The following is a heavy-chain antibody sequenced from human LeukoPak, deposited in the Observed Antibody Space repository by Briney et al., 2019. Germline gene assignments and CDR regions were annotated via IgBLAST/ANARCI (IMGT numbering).Heavy chain of an antibody. D-gene: IGHD3-22*01. Sequence: PGGSLRLSCAASGFTFSNAWMSWVRQAPGKGLEWVGRIRNKANGYTTEYAASVKGRFTISRVDSKNSLYLQMNSLKTEDTAVYYCSRSYSSGLAPLDYWGQGTLVTVSS. CDR3: SRSYSSGLAPLDY. CDR2: IRNKANGYTT. J-gene: IGHJ4*02. CDR1: GFTFSNAW. V-gene: IGHV3-72*01.